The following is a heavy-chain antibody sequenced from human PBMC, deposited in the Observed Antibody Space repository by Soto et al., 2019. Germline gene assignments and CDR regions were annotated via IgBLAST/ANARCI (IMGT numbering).Heavy chain of an antibody. CDR3: ARDGGSYSGIDY. J-gene: IGHJ4*02. D-gene: IGHD1-26*01. V-gene: IGHV4-31*03. CDR1: GGSISSGGYY. Sequence: SETLSLTCTVSGGSISSGGYYWSWIRQHPGKGLEWIGYIYYSGSTYYNPSLKSRVTISVDTSKNQFSLKLSSVTAADTAVYYCARDGGSYSGIDYWGQGALVTVSS. CDR2: IYYSGST.